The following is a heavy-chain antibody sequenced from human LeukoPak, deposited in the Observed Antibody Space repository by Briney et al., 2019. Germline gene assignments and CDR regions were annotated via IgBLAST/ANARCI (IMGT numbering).Heavy chain of an antibody. V-gene: IGHV4-4*02. CDR3: ARDRVGVRAFDY. J-gene: IGHJ4*02. CDR2: IYHSGST. D-gene: IGHD3-10*01. CDR1: GGSISSTNW. Sequence: SGTLSLTCAVSGGSISSTNWWSWVRHPPGKGLEWIGEIYHSGSTNYNPSLKSRVTISADKSKNQFSLKLTYVTAADTAVYYCARDRVGVRAFDYWGQGTLVTVSS.